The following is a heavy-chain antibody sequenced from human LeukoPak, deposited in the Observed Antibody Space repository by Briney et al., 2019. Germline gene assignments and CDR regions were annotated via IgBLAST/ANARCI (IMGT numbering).Heavy chain of an antibody. V-gene: IGHV3-30*02. CDR2: IRYDGNNK. J-gene: IGHJ3*02. CDR1: GFTFSSYG. CDR3: AKSLNYYYDSSGSSKGGLDI. D-gene: IGHD3-22*01. Sequence: PGGSLRLSCAASGFTFSSYGMHWVRQAPGKGLEWVAFIRYDGNNKYYADSVKGRFTISRDNSKNTLYLQMNSLRAEDTAVYYCAKSLNYYYDSSGSSKGGLDIWGQGAMVTVSS.